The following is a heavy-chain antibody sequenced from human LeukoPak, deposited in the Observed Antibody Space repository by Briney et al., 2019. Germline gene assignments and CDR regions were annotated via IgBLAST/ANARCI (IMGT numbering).Heavy chain of an antibody. J-gene: IGHJ4*02. D-gene: IGHD2-8*01. V-gene: IGHV4-38-2*01. CDR1: GYSLSSGYY. CDR3: ARLVLMVYAIRELGKFDY. CDR2: IYHSGST. Sequence: SETLSLTCAVSGYSLSSGYYGGWSRQPPGKGLEWIGSIYHSGSTYYNPSLKSRVTISVDTSKNQFSLKLSSVTAADTAVYYCARLVLMVYAIRELGKFDYWGQGTLVTVSS.